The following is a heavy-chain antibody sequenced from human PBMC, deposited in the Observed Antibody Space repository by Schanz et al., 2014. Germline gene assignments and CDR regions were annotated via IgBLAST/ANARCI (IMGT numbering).Heavy chain of an antibody. J-gene: IGHJ6*02. Sequence: QVQLLQSGAEVKKPGASMKVSCKASGYTFTTYYMLWVRQAPGQGLEWMGIINPSGGSTRYGQKFQGRVTMTRDTSTSTVYMELSSLRSEDTAVYYCARGPSQGYSYGHNIGAYYYGMDVWGQGTTVTVSS. V-gene: IGHV1-46*01. CDR2: INPSGGST. CDR1: GYTFTTYY. D-gene: IGHD5-18*01. CDR3: ARGPSQGYSYGHNIGAYYYGMDV.